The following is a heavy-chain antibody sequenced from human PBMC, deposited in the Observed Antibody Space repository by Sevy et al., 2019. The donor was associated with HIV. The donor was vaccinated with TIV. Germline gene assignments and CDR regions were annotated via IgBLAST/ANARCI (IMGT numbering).Heavy chain of an antibody. D-gene: IGHD3-10*01. V-gene: IGHV3-7*01. CDR2: IKQDGSEK. Sequence: GGSLRLSCAASGFTFSSYWMSWVRQAPGKGLEWVANIKQDGSEKYYVDSVKGRFTISRDNAKNSLYLQMNSLRAEETAVYYCAREPFEDVLLWFGELYYFDYWGQGTLVTVSS. CDR3: AREPFEDVLLWFGELYYFDY. CDR1: GFTFSSYW. J-gene: IGHJ4*02.